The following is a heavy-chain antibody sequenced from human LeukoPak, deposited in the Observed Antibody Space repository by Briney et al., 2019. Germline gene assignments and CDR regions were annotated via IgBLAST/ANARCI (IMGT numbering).Heavy chain of an antibody. D-gene: IGHD3-3*01. V-gene: IGHV3-21*01. CDR1: GFTFSSYS. J-gene: IGHJ4*02. CDR2: ISSSSSYI. CDR3: ARAPRRFLEWLPITPIPWFDY. Sequence: GGSLRLSCAASGFTFSSYSMNWVRQAPGKGLEWVSSISSSSSYIYYADSVKGRFTISRDNAKNSLYLQMNSLRAEDTAVYYCARAPRRFLEWLPITPIPWFDYWGQGTLVTVSS.